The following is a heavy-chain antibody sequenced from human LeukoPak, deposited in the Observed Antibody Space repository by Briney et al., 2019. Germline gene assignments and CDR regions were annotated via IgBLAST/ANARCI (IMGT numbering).Heavy chain of an antibody. V-gene: IGHV3-13*01. D-gene: IGHD3-9*01. Sequence: PGGSLRLSCAASGFTFSSYDMHWVRHTTGKGLEWVSDIGTAGDTYYTGSVRGRFTISRENAKNSLYLQMNGLRAGDTAVYYCARDQGTGYYDYWGQGTLVTVSS. CDR1: GFTFSSYD. CDR3: ARDQGTGYYDY. CDR2: IGTAGDT. J-gene: IGHJ4*02.